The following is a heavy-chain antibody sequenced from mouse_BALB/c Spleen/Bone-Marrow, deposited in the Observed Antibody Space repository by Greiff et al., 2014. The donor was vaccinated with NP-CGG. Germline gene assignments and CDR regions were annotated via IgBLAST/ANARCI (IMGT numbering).Heavy chain of an antibody. CDR3: AREAAYYGNYGDDY. J-gene: IGHJ2*01. Sequence: EVHLVESGPELVKPGASVKMSCKASGYTFTSYVMHWVKQKPGQGLEWIGYINPYNDGTKYNEKFKGKATLTSDKSSSTAYMELSSLTSEDSAVYYCAREAAYYGNYGDDYWGQGTTLTVSS. CDR2: INPYNDGT. V-gene: IGHV1-14*01. D-gene: IGHD2-10*01. CDR1: GYTFTSYV.